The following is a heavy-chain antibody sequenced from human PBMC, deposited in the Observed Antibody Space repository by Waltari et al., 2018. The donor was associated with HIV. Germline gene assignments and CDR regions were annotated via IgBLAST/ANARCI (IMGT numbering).Heavy chain of an antibody. CDR3: AGTVVTNNQRFDP. CDR1: GGSISSYY. Sequence: QVQLQESGPGLVKPSETLSLPCPVSGGSISSYYWSWIRQPPGKGLEWIGYIYYSGSTNYNPSLKSRVTISVDTSKNQFSLKLSSVTAADTAVYYCAGTVVTNNQRFDPWGQGTLVTVSS. V-gene: IGHV4-59*01. J-gene: IGHJ5*02. D-gene: IGHD2-15*01. CDR2: IYYSGST.